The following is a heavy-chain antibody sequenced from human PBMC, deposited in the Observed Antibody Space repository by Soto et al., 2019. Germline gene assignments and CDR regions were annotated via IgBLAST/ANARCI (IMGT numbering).Heavy chain of an antibody. V-gene: IGHV4-38-2*02. J-gene: IGHJ5*02. CDR2: IYHSGST. CDR1: GYSISSGYY. D-gene: IGHD5-18*01. CDR3: ARDSSRGYSYGFDP. Sequence: SETLSLTCAVSGYSISSGYYWGWIRQPPGKGLEWIGSIYHSGSTYYNPSLKSRVTISVDTSKNQFSLKLSSVSAADTAVYYCARDSSRGYSYGFDPWGHGTLVTLSS.